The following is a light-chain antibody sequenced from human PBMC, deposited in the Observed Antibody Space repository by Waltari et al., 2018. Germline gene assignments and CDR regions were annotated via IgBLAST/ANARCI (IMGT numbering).Light chain of an antibody. V-gene: IGKV4-1*01. J-gene: IGKJ1*01. CDR3: QQFLNTPWT. Sequence: DIVMTQFPDSLAVSLGERATINCKSSQSVLFRSHNKNYFSWYQQKPGQPPNLLIDWASTRESGVPDRFNGSGSGTDFTLTISSLQAEDVAGYYCQQFLNTPWTFGQGTKVEIK. CDR2: WAS. CDR1: QSVLFRSHNKNY.